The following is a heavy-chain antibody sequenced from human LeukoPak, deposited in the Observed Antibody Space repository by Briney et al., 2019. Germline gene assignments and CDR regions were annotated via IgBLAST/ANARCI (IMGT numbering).Heavy chain of an antibody. J-gene: IGHJ4*02. CDR3: AREGYYYDNSGYYDY. Sequence: ASVKVSCKASGYTFTSYGISWVRQAPGQGLEWMGWISAYDGSRHYAQKVQDRVIMTTDTSTSTAYMELRSLRSDDTALYYCAREGYYYDNSGYYDYWGQGTLVTVSS. D-gene: IGHD3-22*01. CDR1: GYTFTSYG. CDR2: ISAYDGSR. V-gene: IGHV1-18*01.